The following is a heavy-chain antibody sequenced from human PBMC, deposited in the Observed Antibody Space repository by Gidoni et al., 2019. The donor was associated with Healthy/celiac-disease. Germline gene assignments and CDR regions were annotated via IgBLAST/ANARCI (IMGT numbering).Heavy chain of an antibody. J-gene: IGHJ3*02. Sequence: EVQLVESGGGLVPPGGSLRLSCAASGFPFSSYEMNWVRQAPGKGLEWVSYISSSGSTIYYADSVKGRFTISRDNAKNSLYLQMNSLRAEDTAVYYCARSLFPMIGAFDIWGQGTMVTVSS. CDR2: ISSSGSTI. V-gene: IGHV3-48*03. D-gene: IGHD3-22*01. CDR3: ARSLFPMIGAFDI. CDR1: GFPFSSYE.